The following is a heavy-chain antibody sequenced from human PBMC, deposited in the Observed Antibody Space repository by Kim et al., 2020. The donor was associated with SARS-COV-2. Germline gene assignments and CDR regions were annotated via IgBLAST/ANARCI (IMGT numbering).Heavy chain of an antibody. CDR3: ARLLPWQLED. CDR2: NT. D-gene: IGHD6-6*01. V-gene: IGHV1-18*01. Sequence: NTTYEQKLQGRVTMTTGTSTSTAYMELRSLRSDDTAVYYCARLLPWQLEDWGQGTLVTVSS. J-gene: IGHJ4*02.